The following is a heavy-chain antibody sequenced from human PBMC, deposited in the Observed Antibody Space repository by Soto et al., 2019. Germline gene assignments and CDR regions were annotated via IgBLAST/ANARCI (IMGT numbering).Heavy chain of an antibody. CDR3: VKDLIPLEWLSATGFDP. J-gene: IGHJ5*02. Sequence: LRLSCSASGFTFSSYAMHWVRQAPGKGLEYVSAISSNGGSTYYADSVKGRFTISRDNSKNTLYLQMSSLRAEDTAVYYCVKDLIPLEWLSATGFDPWGQGTLVTVSS. CDR1: GFTFSSYA. CDR2: ISSNGGST. V-gene: IGHV3-64D*06. D-gene: IGHD3-3*01.